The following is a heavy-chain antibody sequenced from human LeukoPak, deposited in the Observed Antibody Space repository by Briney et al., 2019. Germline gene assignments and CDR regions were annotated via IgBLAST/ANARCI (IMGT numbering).Heavy chain of an antibody. D-gene: IGHD1-26*01. CDR2: ISSSSSYI. CDR1: GFTFSRHG. V-gene: IGHV3-21*01. Sequence: GGSLRLSCAASGFTFSRHGMNWVRQAPGKGLEWVSTISSSSSYIYYADSVKGRFTISRDNAKNSLFLQMNSLRAEDTAVYYCGVAASSTSDFDYWGQGTLVTVSS. CDR3: GVAASSTSDFDY. J-gene: IGHJ4*02.